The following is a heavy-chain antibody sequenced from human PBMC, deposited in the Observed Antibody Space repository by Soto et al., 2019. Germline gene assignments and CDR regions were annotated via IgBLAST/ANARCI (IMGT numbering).Heavy chain of an antibody. CDR1: GFTFSSYG. J-gene: IGHJ6*02. CDR2: IWYDGSNK. V-gene: IGHV3-33*01. D-gene: IGHD3-10*01. Sequence: GGSLRLSCAASGFTFSSYGMHWVRQAPGKGLEWVAVIWYDGSNKYYADSVKGRFTISRDNSKNTLYLQMNSLRAEDTAVYYCARGWFGEFHYDDYGASTARGMDVWGQGTTVTVSS. CDR3: ARGWFGEFHYDDYGASTARGMDV.